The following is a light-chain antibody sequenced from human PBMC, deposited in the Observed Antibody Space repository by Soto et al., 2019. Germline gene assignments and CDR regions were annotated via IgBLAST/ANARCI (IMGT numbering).Light chain of an antibody. V-gene: IGLV2-8*01. CDR3: SSSGGSNDVL. J-gene: IGLJ2*01. CDR2: EVN. CDR1: SSDVGGNKF. Sequence: QSALTQPPSASGSPGQSVTISCTGTSSDVGGNKFVSWYQQHPGKAPRLIIYEVNRRPSGVPDRFSGSKSGNTASLTVSGLQDEDEADYYCSSSGGSNDVLFGGGTKLTVL.